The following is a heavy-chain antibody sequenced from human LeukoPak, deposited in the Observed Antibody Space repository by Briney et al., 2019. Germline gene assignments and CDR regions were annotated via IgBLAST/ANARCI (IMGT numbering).Heavy chain of an antibody. Sequence: MASETLSLTCTVSGGSISSYYWSWIRQPARKGLEWIGRIHTTGSTNYNPSLKSRVTMSVDTSKKQFSLKLTSVTAADTALYFCARGVGSFGDDPRDALDISGQGTMVTVSS. D-gene: IGHD4-17*01. CDR3: ARGVGSFGDDPRDALDI. CDR1: GGSISSYY. V-gene: IGHV4-4*07. J-gene: IGHJ3*02. CDR2: IHTTGST.